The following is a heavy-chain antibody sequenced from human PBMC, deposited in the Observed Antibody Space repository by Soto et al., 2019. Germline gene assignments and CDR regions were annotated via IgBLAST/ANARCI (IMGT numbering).Heavy chain of an antibody. J-gene: IGHJ4*02. D-gene: IGHD3-9*01. V-gene: IGHV4-34*01. CDR2: INHSGST. Sequence: SETLSLTCAVYGGYFSGYYWSWIRQPPGKGLEWIGEINHSGSTNYNPSLKSRVTISVDTSKNQFSLKLSSVTAADTAVYYCARVHLNYDILTGYYRPFDYWGQGTLVTVS. CDR1: GGYFSGYY. CDR3: ARVHLNYDILTGYYRPFDY.